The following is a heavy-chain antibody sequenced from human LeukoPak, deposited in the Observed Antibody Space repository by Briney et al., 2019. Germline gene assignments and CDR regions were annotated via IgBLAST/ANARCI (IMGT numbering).Heavy chain of an antibody. CDR3: ARDLEYSSSSIRGGMDV. V-gene: IGHV1-69*13. J-gene: IGHJ6*02. CDR1: GGTFSSCA. Sequence: SVKVSCKASGGTFSSCAISWVRQAPGQGLEWMGGIIPIFGTANYAQKFQGRVTITADESTSTAYMELSSLRSEDTAVYYCARDLEYSSSSIRGGMDVWGQGTTVTVSS. CDR2: IIPIFGTA. D-gene: IGHD6-6*01.